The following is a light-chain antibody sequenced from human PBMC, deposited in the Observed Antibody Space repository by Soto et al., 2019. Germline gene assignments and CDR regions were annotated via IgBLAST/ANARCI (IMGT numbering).Light chain of an antibody. Sequence: QSVLTQPPSASGTPGQRVTISCSGSSSNIGSNAVHWYQQLPETAPKLLIYSNNQRPSVVPDRFSGSKSGTSASLAFSGLQSEDEAEYYCAAWDDSLNGYVFGTGTKVTVL. CDR1: SSNIGSNA. CDR2: SNN. J-gene: IGLJ1*01. CDR3: AAWDDSLNGYV. V-gene: IGLV1-44*01.